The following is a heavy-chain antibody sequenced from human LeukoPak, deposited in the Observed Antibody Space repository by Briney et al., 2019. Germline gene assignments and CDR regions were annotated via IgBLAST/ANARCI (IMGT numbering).Heavy chain of an antibody. CDR1: GYSISGAYY. CDR2: INHSGNT. CDR3: ARRGRLIAVAGTREYNWFDP. D-gene: IGHD6-19*01. Sequence: SETLSLTCTVSGYSISGAYYWGWIRQTPGKGLEWIGSINHSGNTYYNPSLKSRVTISVDTSKNQFSLKLSSVTAPDTAVYYCARRGRLIAVAGTREYNWFDPWGQGTLVTVSS. J-gene: IGHJ5*02. V-gene: IGHV4-38-2*02.